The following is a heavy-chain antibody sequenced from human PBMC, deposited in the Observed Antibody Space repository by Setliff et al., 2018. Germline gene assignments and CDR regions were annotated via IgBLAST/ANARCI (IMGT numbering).Heavy chain of an antibody. J-gene: IGHJ4*02. Sequence: PSETLSLTCTVSGDSISSRRNYWGWFRQPAGKELEWIGQIYTSWSTNYNPSLKSRVTISVDTSKNQFSLNLTSVTAADTAVYFCARGRNVAARLLDSWGRGTLVTVSS. CDR3: ARGRNVAARLLDS. V-gene: IGHV4-61*09. CDR2: IYTSWST. CDR1: GDSISSRRNY. D-gene: IGHD6-6*01.